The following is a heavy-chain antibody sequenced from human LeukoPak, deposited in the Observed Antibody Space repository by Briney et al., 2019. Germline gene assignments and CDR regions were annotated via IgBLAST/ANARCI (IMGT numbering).Heavy chain of an antibody. J-gene: IGHJ5*02. CDR3: ARGKIVLMVYARPRYNWFDP. CDR1: GGSISGSNW. CDR2: ISYSGST. D-gene: IGHD2-8*01. Sequence: SETLSLTCAVSGGSISGSNWWSWVRQPPGKGLEWIGSISYSGSTYYNPSLKSRVTISVDTSKNQFSLKLNSVTAADTAVYYCARGKIVLMVYARPRYNWFDPWGQGTLVTVSS. V-gene: IGHV4-4*02.